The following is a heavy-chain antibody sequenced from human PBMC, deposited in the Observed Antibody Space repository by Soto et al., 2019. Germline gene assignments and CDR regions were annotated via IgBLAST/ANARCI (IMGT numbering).Heavy chain of an antibody. CDR1: GGSLSSYF. J-gene: IGHJ6*02. D-gene: IGHD6-13*01. CDR2: IYYSGST. Sequence: PSETLSLTCTVSGGSLSSYFWTWLRQPPGRGLEWIGYIYYSGSTNYNPSLKSRVTMSVDTSKNHFSLKLSSVTAADTAVYYCARGVRVSKTPYYYGMDVWGQGTTVTVSS. V-gene: IGHV4-59*01. CDR3: ARGVRVSKTPYYYGMDV.